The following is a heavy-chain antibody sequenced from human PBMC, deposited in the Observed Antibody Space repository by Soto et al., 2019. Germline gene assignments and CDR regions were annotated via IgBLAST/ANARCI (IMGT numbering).Heavy chain of an antibody. Sequence: SLRLSCAASGFTFSSYAMSWVRQAPGKGLEWVSAISGSGGSTYYADSVKGRFTISRDNSKNTLYLQMNSLRAEDTAVYYCAKALYGAPYYYYYYGMDVWGQGTTVTVSS. J-gene: IGHJ6*02. CDR1: GFTFSSYA. V-gene: IGHV3-23*01. D-gene: IGHD1-26*01. CDR2: ISGSGGST. CDR3: AKALYGAPYYYYYYGMDV.